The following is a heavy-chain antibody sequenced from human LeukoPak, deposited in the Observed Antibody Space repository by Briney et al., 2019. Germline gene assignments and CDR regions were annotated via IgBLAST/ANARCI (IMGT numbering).Heavy chain of an antibody. V-gene: IGHV6-1*01. CDR2: IYYRSKWYS. D-gene: IGHD3-10*01. CDR3: ARGAVRGGTNFDY. Sequence: SQTLSLTCAISGDSVSGGSAGWNWIRQSPSRGLEWLGRIYYRSKWYSDYAISVKSRITINPDTSRNQFSLQLNSVTPEDTAVYYCARGAVRGGTNFDYWGQGTLVTVSS. J-gene: IGHJ4*02. CDR1: GDSVSGGSAG.